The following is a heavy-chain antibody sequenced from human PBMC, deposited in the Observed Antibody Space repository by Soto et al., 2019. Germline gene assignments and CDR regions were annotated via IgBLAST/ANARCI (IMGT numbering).Heavy chain of an antibody. Sequence: QVQLVESGGGVVQPGRSLRLSCAASGFTFSSYAMHWVRQAPGKGREWVAVISYDGSNKYYADSVKGRFTISRDNSKNTLYLQMNSLRAEDTAVYYCARASSGWMIDYWGQGTLVTVSS. CDR2: ISYDGSNK. CDR1: GFTFSSYA. CDR3: ARASSGWMIDY. J-gene: IGHJ4*02. D-gene: IGHD6-19*01. V-gene: IGHV3-30-3*01.